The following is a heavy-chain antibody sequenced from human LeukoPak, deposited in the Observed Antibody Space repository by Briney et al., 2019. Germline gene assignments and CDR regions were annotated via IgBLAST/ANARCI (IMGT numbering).Heavy chain of an antibody. D-gene: IGHD6-6*01. V-gene: IGHV3-7*01. CDR3: VREGAYSTSSPAGY. J-gene: IGHJ4*02. CDR2: IKQDGSEK. CDR1: GFTFSGYW. Sequence: GGSLRLSCAASGFTFSGYWMSCVRQAPGKRLEWVAKIKQDGSEKYYVDSVKGRFIISRDNDRNSLFLQMNILTAEDTAIYYCVREGAYSTSSPAGYWGQGTLVSVSS.